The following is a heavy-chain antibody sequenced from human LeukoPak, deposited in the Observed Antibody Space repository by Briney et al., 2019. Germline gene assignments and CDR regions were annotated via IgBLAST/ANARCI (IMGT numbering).Heavy chain of an antibody. D-gene: IGHD3-22*01. Sequence: PGGSLRLSCAASGFTVINNYMSWVRQAPGKGLEWVSLIYGGGRTYYADSVKGRFTISRDNSKNTVHLQMNSLRAEDTAMYYCARRAGDYSHPYDYWGQGTLVTVSS. CDR1: GFTVINNY. V-gene: IGHV3-53*01. CDR2: IYGGGRT. CDR3: ARRAGDYSHPYDY. J-gene: IGHJ4*02.